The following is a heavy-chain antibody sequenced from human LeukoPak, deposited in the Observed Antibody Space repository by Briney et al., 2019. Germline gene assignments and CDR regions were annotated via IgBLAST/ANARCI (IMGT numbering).Heavy chain of an antibody. Sequence: PGGSLRLSCAASGSTFSSYVMHWVRQAPGKGLEWVAIISYDGSNKYYADSVKGRFTISRDNSKNTLYLQMNSLRAEDTAVYYCAKDLAKYSSSSNFDYWGQGTLVTVSS. V-gene: IGHV3-30*04. D-gene: IGHD6-13*01. J-gene: IGHJ4*02. CDR1: GSTFSSYV. CDR2: ISYDGSNK. CDR3: AKDLAKYSSSSNFDY.